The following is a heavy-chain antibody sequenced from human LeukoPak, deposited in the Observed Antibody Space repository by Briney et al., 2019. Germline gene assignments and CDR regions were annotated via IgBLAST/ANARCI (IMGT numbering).Heavy chain of an antibody. Sequence: GGSLRLSCAASGFTVSSNYMSWVRQAPGKGLEWVSVIYSGGSTYYADSVKGRFTISRDNSKNTLYLQMNSPRAEDTAVYYCASTPYSSSWYYFDYWGQGTLVTVSS. CDR3: ASTPYSSSWYYFDY. CDR1: GFTVSSNY. V-gene: IGHV3-53*01. J-gene: IGHJ4*02. CDR2: IYSGGST. D-gene: IGHD6-13*01.